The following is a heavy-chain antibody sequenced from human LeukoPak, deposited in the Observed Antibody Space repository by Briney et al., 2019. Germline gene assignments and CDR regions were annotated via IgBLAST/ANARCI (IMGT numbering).Heavy chain of an antibody. CDR3: ARDRMLAVAGSGAGSGWFDP. V-gene: IGHV1-69*04. CDR1: GGTFSSYA. Sequence: SVKVSCKASGGTFSSYAISWVRQAPGQGLGWMGRIIPILGIANYAQKFQGRVTITADKSTSTAYMELSSLRSEDTAVYYCARDRMLAVAGSGAGSGWFDPWGQGTLVTVSS. J-gene: IGHJ5*02. D-gene: IGHD6-19*01. CDR2: IIPILGIA.